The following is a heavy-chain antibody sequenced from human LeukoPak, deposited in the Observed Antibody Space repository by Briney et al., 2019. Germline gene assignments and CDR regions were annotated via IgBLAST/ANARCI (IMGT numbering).Heavy chain of an antibody. Sequence: ASVKVSRKASGYTFNSYGISWVRQAPGQGLEWMGWISTYSGTTNYAHNLQGRLTMTTDTSTSTAYMELRNLKSDDTAVYYCARSGGYYFYMDVWGKGTTVTVSS. CDR2: ISTYSGTT. D-gene: IGHD1-26*01. CDR3: ARSGGYYFYMDV. CDR1: GYTFNSYG. J-gene: IGHJ6*03. V-gene: IGHV1-18*01.